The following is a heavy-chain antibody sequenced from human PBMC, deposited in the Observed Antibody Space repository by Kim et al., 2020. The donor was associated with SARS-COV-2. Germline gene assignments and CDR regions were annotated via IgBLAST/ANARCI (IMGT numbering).Heavy chain of an antibody. CDR2: IYYSGST. CDR3: AREPYSSGWWGYYYYYGMDV. D-gene: IGHD6-19*01. Sequence: SETLSLTCTVSGVSISSGGYYWSWIRQHPGKGLEWIGYIYYSGSTYYNPSLKSRVTISVDTSKNQFSLKLSSVTAADTAVYYCAREPYSSGWWGYYYYYGMDVWGQGTTVTVSS. J-gene: IGHJ6*02. CDR1: GVSISSGGYY. V-gene: IGHV4-31*03.